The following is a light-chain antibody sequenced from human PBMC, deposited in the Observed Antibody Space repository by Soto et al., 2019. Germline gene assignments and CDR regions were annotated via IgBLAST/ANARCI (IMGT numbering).Light chain of an antibody. V-gene: IGLV2-23*01. CDR2: GGT. CDR3: CSYAGISTYYV. CDR1: SSDVGSHNL. J-gene: IGLJ1*01. Sequence: QSVLTQPASVSGSPGQSITISCTGTSSDVGSHNLVSWYQQHPGEAPKLMIYGGTKRPSGVSNRFSGSKSVNTSSLTISGLQAEDVSDDHCCSYAGISTYYVFGTGTKVTVL.